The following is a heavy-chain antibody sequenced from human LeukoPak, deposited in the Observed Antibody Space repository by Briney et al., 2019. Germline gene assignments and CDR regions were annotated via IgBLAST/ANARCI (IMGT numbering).Heavy chain of an antibody. CDR1: GFTFSSYS. J-gene: IGHJ6*02. CDR2: VNRDGSET. CDR3: ARNNGMDV. Sequence: GGSLRLSCAASGFTFSSYSMNWVRQVPGRGPEWVANVNRDGSETYYLDSVKGRFTISKDNAKNSLYLQMNSLRAEDTALYHCARNNGMDVWGQGTTVIVSS. V-gene: IGHV3-7*03.